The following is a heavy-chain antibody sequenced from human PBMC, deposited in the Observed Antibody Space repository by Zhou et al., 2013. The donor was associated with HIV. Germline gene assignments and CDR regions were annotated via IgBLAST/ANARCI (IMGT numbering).Heavy chain of an antibody. V-gene: IGHV1-69*05. CDR3: ARESSKGHSSWYFDY. CDR2: IIPIFGTA. D-gene: IGHD6-13*01. J-gene: IGHJ4*02. Sequence: QVQLVQSGAEVKKPGSSVKVSCKASGGTFSSYAISWVRQAPGQGLEWMGGIIPIFGTANYAQKFQGRVTITTDESTSTAYMELSSLRSEDTAVYYCARESSKGHSSWYFDYWGQGTLGPPSPQ. CDR1: GGTFSSYA.